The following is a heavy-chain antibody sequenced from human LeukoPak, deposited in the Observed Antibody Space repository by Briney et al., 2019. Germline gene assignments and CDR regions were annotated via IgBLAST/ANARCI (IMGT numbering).Heavy chain of an antibody. CDR1: GGSFSGYY. CDR2: INHSGST. CDR3: ARRHRSMVRGASNWFDP. J-gene: IGHJ5*02. V-gene: IGHV4-34*01. D-gene: IGHD3-10*01. Sequence: SETLSLTCAVYGGSFSGYYWSWIRQPPGKGLEWIGEINHSGSTNYNPSLKSRVTISVDTSKNQFSLKLSSVTAADTAVYCCARRHRSMVRGASNWFDPWGQGTLVTVSS.